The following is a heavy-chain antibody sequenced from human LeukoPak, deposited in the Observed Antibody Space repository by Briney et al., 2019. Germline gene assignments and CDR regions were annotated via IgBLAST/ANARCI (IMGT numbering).Heavy chain of an antibody. CDR3: ARDQSLDY. CDR2: IYYSGST. V-gene: IGHV4-31*02. CDR1: GFTFSSYA. J-gene: IGHJ4*02. Sequence: LRLSCAASGFTFSSYAMSWIRQHPGKGLEWIGYIYYSGSTYYNPSLKSRVTISVDTSKNQFSLKLSSVTAADTAVYYCARDQSLDYWGQGTLVTVSS.